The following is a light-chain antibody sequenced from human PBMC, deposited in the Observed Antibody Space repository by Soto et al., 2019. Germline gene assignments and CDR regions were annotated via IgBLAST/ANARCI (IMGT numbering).Light chain of an antibody. CDR1: QTVTSY. CDR3: QQSYRFPKT. V-gene: IGKV1-39*01. J-gene: IGKJ1*01. Sequence: DVQMTQSPPSLSASVGDSLTLTVGASQTVTSYLNWYQQKPGKAPKLLIYAASTLQSGVPSRFSGSGSGTEFTLTIISLQPEDFATYYCQQSYRFPKTFGRGTKVDIK. CDR2: AAS.